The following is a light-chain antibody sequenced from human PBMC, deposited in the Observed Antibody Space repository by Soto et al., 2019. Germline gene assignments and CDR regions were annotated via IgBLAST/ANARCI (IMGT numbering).Light chain of an antibody. J-gene: IGKJ3*01. V-gene: IGKV3-15*01. CDR2: RAS. CDR1: LSVNTN. Sequence: EGVMTQSPATMSVSPGGRATLSCRASLSVNTNLAWYQQKPGQPPRLLIYRASTRATGVPARFSGSGSGTEFTLTIGSLQSEDFAIYYCQQYNIWPFTFGPGTKVEIK. CDR3: QQYNIWPFT.